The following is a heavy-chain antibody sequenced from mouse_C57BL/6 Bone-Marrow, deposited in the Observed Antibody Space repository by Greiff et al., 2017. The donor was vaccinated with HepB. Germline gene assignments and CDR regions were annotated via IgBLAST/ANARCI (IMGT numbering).Heavy chain of an antibody. Sequence: VQLKESGAELVRPGASVKLSCTASGFNIKDDYMHWVKQRPEQGLEWIGWIDPENGDTEYASKFQGKATITADTSSNTAYLQLSSLTSEDTDVYYCTTRYAWFAYWGQGTLVTVSA. CDR3: TTRYAWFAY. CDR2: IDPENGDT. D-gene: IGHD1-1*01. J-gene: IGHJ3*01. CDR1: GFNIKDDY. V-gene: IGHV14-4*01.